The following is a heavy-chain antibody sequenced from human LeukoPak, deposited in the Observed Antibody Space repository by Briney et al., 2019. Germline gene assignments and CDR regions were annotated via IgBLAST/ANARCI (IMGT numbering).Heavy chain of an antibody. D-gene: IGHD4-17*01. CDR2: IKNRADTI. CDR3: ARGHYGLDY. J-gene: IGHJ4*02. Sequence: PGGSLRLSCATSGFTFSDHYMSLIRQAPGKGLEWVSYIKNRADTIFYTDSVKGRFTISRDNAKNSLYLQMNSLRAEDTAVYYCARGHYGLDYWGQGTLVTVSP. V-gene: IGHV3-11*01. CDR1: GFTFSDHY.